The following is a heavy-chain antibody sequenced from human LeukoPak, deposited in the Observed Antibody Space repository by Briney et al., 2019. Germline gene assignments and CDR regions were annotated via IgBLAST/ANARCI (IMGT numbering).Heavy chain of an antibody. Sequence: SETLSLTCTVSGGSISSSSYYWGWIRQPPGKGLEWIGSIYYSGSTYYNPSLKSRVTISVDTSKNQFSLKLSSVTAADTAVYYCARHVQDIVVVVAATSRSAFDIWGQGTMVTVSS. V-gene: IGHV4-39*01. CDR1: GGSISSSSYY. CDR3: ARHVQDIVVVVAATSRSAFDI. J-gene: IGHJ3*02. D-gene: IGHD2-15*01. CDR2: IYYSGST.